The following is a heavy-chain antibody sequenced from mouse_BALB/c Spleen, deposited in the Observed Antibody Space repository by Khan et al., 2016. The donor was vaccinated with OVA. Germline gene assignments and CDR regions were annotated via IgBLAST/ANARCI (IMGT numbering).Heavy chain of an antibody. CDR3: ARVYGGDFDY. CDR1: GYSITSDYA. D-gene: IGHD1-1*01. J-gene: IGHJ2*01. CDR2: ISYSGNT. Sequence: VQLKESGPDLVKPSQSLSLTCTVTGYSITSDYAWNWIRQFPGNKLEWMGFISYSGNTNYNPSLKSRISITRDTSKNQFFLQLNSVTTEDTATYYCARVYGGDFDYWGQGTTRTVSS. V-gene: IGHV3-2*02.